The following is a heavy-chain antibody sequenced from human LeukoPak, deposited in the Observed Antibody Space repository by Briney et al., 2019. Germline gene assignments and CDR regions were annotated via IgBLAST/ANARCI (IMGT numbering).Heavy chain of an antibody. J-gene: IGHJ4*02. CDR1: GFTFSSYA. V-gene: IGHV3-23*01. D-gene: IGHD6-19*01. Sequence: GGSLRLSCAASGFTFSSYATSWVRQAPGKGLEWVSAISGSGGSTYYADSVKGRFTISRDNSKNTLYLQMNSLRAEDTAVYYCAKDRVTGVSGWYYYWGQGTLVTVSS. CDR3: AKDRVTGVSGWYYY. CDR2: ISGSGGST.